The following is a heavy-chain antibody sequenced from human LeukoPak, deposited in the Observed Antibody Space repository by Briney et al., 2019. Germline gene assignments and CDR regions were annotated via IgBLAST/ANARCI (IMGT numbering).Heavy chain of an antibody. D-gene: IGHD6-13*01. CDR2: ISGSGGST. CDR1: GFTFSSYA. J-gene: IGHJ4*02. Sequence: GGSLRLSCAASGFTFSSYAMSWVRQAPGKGLEWVSAISGSGGSTYYADSVKGRFTISRDNSKNTLYLRMNSLRAEDTAVYYCASKGGIAAAGTPNAGFDYWGQGTLVTVSS. CDR3: ASKGGIAAAGTPNAGFDY. V-gene: IGHV3-23*01.